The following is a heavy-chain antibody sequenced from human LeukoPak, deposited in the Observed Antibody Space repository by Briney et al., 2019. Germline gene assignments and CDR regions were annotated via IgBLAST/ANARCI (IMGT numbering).Heavy chain of an antibody. V-gene: IGHV1-2*02. Sequence: GASVKVSCKASGYTFTDYYMHWVRQTPGQGLEWMGWIIPNSGGTEYAQKFQGRVTMTRDTSISTFYMELTRLTSDDTAVYYCARRYHDTLTGYRTENWFAPWGQGTLVTVSA. CDR2: IIPNSGGT. CDR1: GYTFTDYY. D-gene: IGHD3-9*01. CDR3: ARRYHDTLTGYRTENWFAP. J-gene: IGHJ5*02.